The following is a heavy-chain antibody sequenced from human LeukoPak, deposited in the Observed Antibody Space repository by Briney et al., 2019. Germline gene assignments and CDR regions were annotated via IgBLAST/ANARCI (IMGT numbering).Heavy chain of an antibody. D-gene: IGHD1-1*01. J-gene: IGHJ4*02. CDR2: IYHSGST. CDR1: GYSISSVYY. CDR3: ARAASSGGDYFDY. V-gene: IGHV4-38-2*01. Sequence: PSETLSLTYAVSGYSISSVYYWGWIRQPPGKGLEWLRSIYHSGSTYYNPSLKSRVTISVDTSKNQFSLKLSSVTAADTAVYYCARAASSGGDYFDYWGQGTLVTVSS.